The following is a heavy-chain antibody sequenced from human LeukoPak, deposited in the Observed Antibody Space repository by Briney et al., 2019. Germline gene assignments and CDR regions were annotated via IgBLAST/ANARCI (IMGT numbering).Heavy chain of an antibody. J-gene: IGHJ4*02. CDR2: ISYSGST. CDR1: GGSISNFY. Sequence: SETLSLTCTVSGGSISNFYWSWIGQPPGKGLEWIGYISYSGSTNYNPSLKSRVTISVDTSKNQFSLKLSSVTASDTAIYYCARVKAASRPFDYWGQGTLVTVSS. V-gene: IGHV4-59*08. CDR3: ARVKAASRPFDY. D-gene: IGHD6-13*01.